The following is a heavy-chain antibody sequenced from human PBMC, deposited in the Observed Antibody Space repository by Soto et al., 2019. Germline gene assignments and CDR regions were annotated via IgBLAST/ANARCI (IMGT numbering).Heavy chain of an antibody. CDR2: IYPGDSDT. CDR3: ARSQFDYVWGTSGYFDS. D-gene: IGHD3-16*01. Sequence: EVQLVPSGPEVKKPGESLKISCKGSGYTFTTHWVGWVRQMPGKGLEWMGIIYPGDSDTRYSPSFKGQVTISADESIATAYLQWSSLKASDTAIYYCARSQFDYVWGTSGYFDSWGQGTLVTVSS. CDR1: GYTFTTHW. J-gene: IGHJ4*02. V-gene: IGHV5-51*01.